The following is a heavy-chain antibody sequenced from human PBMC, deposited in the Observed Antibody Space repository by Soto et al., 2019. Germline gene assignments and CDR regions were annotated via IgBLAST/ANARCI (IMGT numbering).Heavy chain of an antibody. Sequence: SETLSLTCAVSGGSISSGGYSWSWIWQPPGKGLEWIGYIYHSASTYYTPSLKSRVTISVDRYKNQFSLKLSSVTAADTAVYDCYRDSPPGTGTNHGMDVWGQGTTVTVSS. CDR1: GGSISSGGYS. CDR2: IYHSAST. V-gene: IGHV4-30-2*01. CDR3: YRDSPPGTGTNHGMDV. D-gene: IGHD1-1*01. J-gene: IGHJ6*02.